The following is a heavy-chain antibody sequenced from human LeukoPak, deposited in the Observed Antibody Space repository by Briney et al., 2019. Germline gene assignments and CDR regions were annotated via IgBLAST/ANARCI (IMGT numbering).Heavy chain of an antibody. CDR2: IYSGGST. CDR1: GFTVSSNY. Sequence: GGSLRLSCAASGFTVSSNYMSWVRQAPGKGLEWVSVIYSGGSTYYTDSVKGRFTISRDNSKNTLYLQMNSLRAEDTAVYYCARILDSAWGELGYWGQGTLVTVSS. CDR3: ARILDSAWGELGY. D-gene: IGHD6-19*01. J-gene: IGHJ4*02. V-gene: IGHV3-66*02.